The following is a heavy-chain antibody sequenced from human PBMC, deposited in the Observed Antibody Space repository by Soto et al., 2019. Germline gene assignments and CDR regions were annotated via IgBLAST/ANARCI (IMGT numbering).Heavy chain of an antibody. CDR2: ISAYSGNT. J-gene: IGHJ4*01. V-gene: IGHV1-18*04. CDR3: ARVVKAGDYGDYGRYYFDY. Sequence: QVQLVQSGAEVKKPGASVKVSCKASGYTFTTYGITWVRQAPGQGLEWMGWISAYSGNTNYAQKLQGRLTVPPDTSTNTAYMDLRSLRSDDTAVYYCARVVKAGDYGDYGRYYFDYWGHGTLVTVSS. CDR1: GYTFTTYG. D-gene: IGHD4-17*01.